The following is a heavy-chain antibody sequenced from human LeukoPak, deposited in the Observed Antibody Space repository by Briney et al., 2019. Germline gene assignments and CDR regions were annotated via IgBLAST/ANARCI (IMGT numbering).Heavy chain of an antibody. CDR1: GFSFSIYT. V-gene: IGHV3-21*01. D-gene: IGHD6-13*01. J-gene: IGHJ4*02. CDR2: ISSTGANI. CDR3: ARGIIAATGFDY. Sequence: GGSLRLSCVASGFSFSIYTPNWVRPAPGGGLEWVSIISSTGANIYYDDSVKGRFTISRDDAKNSLYLQMNSLKADDTAVYYCARGIIAATGFDYWGQGTLVTASS.